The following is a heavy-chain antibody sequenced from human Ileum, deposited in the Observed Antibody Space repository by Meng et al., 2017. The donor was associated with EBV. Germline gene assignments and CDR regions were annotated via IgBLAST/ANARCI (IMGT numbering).Heavy chain of an antibody. CDR1: GYRFTAFG. Sequence: QVQLVQCGAEVKKLGASVKGSCKASGYRFTAFGISWVRQAPGQGPEWMGWITTYNGDTKYAQKFQGRVTMTRETSTNTAYMELTSLRSDDTAVYYCARTYYGSYGFDYWGQGTLVTVSS. D-gene: IGHD3-10*01. V-gene: IGHV1-18*01. J-gene: IGHJ4*02. CDR3: ARTYYGSYGFDY. CDR2: ITTYNGDT.